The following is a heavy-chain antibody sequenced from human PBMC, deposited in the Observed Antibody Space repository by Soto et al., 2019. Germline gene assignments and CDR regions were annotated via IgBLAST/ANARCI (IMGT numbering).Heavy chain of an antibody. CDR3: ARGQRALITYGPFDP. J-gene: IGHJ5*02. D-gene: IGHD4-17*01. Sequence: GGSLRLSCAASGFTLSSHAMSWVRQAPGKGLEWVSTFSGTGGYTYYADSVKGRFTISRDDSKNTLFLHMNSLRAADTAVYYCARGQRALITYGPFDPWGQGTLVTVSS. V-gene: IGHV3-23*01. CDR2: FSGTGGYT. CDR1: GFTLSSHA.